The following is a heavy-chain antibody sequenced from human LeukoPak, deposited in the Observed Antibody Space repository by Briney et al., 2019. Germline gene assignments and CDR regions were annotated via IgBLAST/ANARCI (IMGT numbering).Heavy chain of an antibody. CDR2: IDREDGQT. CDR3: ATVGYSYGAFDY. Sequence: ASVKVSCKVSGYTLSEISMYWVRQAPGKGLEWMGGIDREDGQTIYAQKFQGRVTMTEETSTDTAYMEVSRLTSEDTAFYYCATVGYSYGAFDYWGQGTLVTVSS. J-gene: IGHJ4*02. D-gene: IGHD5-18*01. CDR1: GYTLSEIS. V-gene: IGHV1-24*01.